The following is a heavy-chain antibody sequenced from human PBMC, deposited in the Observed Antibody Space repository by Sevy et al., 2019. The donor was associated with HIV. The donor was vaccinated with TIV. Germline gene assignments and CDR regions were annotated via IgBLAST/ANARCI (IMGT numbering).Heavy chain of an antibody. CDR3: ARHVDMTTLIGGLYYFDS. V-gene: IGHV5-51*01. CDR2: IYPRDSDT. D-gene: IGHD4-4*01. J-gene: IGHJ4*02. Sequence: GESLKISCKASGYKFTTYWIGWARQMPGKGLEWMGMIYPRDSDTRYSPSFQGQVTISADTSINTAYRQWSSLKASDTAMYFCARHVDMTTLIGGLYYFDSWGQGTLVTVSS. CDR1: GYKFTTYW.